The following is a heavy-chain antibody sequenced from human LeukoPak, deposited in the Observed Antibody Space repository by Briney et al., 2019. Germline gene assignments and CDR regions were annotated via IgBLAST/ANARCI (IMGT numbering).Heavy chain of an antibody. CDR3: AKDRGSDGGRFDY. J-gene: IGHJ4*02. CDR2: INSDGSWT. CDR1: GNYW. D-gene: IGHD3-10*01. V-gene: IGHV3-74*01. Sequence: GGSLRLSCAASGNYWMHWVRQVPGKGLVWVSHINSDGSWTSYADSVKGRFTISRDSSKHTLYLQMNTLRAEDTAIYYCAKDRGSDGGRFDYWGQGTLVTVSS.